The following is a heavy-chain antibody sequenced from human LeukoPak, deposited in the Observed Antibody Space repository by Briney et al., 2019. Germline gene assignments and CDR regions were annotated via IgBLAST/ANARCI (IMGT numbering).Heavy chain of an antibody. D-gene: IGHD3-22*01. CDR3: ARDRTGYYYSDFDY. Sequence: ASVKVSCKASGYTFTSYGISWVRQAPGQGLEWMGWISAYNGNTNYAQKLQGRVTMTTDTSTSTAYMELRSLRSDDTAVYYCARDRTGYYYSDFDYWGQGTLVTVSS. CDR1: GYTFTSYG. V-gene: IGHV1-18*01. CDR2: ISAYNGNT. J-gene: IGHJ4*02.